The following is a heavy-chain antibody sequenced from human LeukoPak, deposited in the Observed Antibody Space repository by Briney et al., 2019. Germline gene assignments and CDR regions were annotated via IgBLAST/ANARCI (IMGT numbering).Heavy chain of an antibody. J-gene: IGHJ4*02. Sequence: PSETLSLTCTVSGGPHSGFFWSWIRQPPGKRLEWLGCIDYSGITQYNPSLKSRVTISVDTSKQQFSLKLSSVTAADTAVYYCARDLELERNRWNYFESWGEGTLVTVSS. CDR3: ARDLELERNRWNYFES. V-gene: IGHV4-59*01. CDR1: GGPHSGFF. D-gene: IGHD1-1*01. CDR2: IDYSGIT.